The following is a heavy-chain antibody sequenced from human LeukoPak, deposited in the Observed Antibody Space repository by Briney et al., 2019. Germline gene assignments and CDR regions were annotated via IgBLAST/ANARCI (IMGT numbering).Heavy chain of an antibody. V-gene: IGHV3-11*04. CDR1: GFTVSSNY. J-gene: IGHJ4*02. D-gene: IGHD3-3*01. Sequence: PGGSLRLSCAASGFTVSSNYMSWVRQAPGKGLEWVSYISSSGSIIFYADSVKGRFTISRDNAKKSLYLQMNSLRAEDTAIYYCARGVVPPPYWGQGTLVTVSS. CDR3: ARGVVPPPY. CDR2: ISSSGSII.